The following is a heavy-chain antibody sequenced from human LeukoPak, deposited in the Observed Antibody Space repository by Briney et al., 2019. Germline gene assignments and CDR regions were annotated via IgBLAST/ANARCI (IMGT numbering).Heavy chain of an antibody. CDR1: SDSISSYY. CDR3: ARRLVVGAADYFDY. Sequence: SETLSLTGTVSSDSISSYYWSWIRQPPGKGLEWIGYIYISGSTNYNPSLKSRVTISVDTSKNQFSLKLSSVTAADTAVYYCARRLVVGAADYFDYWGQGTLVTVSS. J-gene: IGHJ4*02. CDR2: IYISGST. V-gene: IGHV4-4*09. D-gene: IGHD1-26*01.